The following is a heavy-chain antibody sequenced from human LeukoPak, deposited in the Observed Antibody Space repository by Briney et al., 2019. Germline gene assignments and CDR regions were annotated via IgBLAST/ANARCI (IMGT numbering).Heavy chain of an antibody. CDR2: IYTSGCT. J-gene: IGHJ4*02. D-gene: IGHD2-2*01. CDR1: GGSISSYY. Sequence: SETLSLTCTVSGGSISSYYWSWIRQPAGEGLEWIGRIYTSGCTNYNPFLKSRVTMFVDTSKNQFSLKLSSVTAADTAVYYCARVSRIVVVPAASYYFDYWGQGTLVTVSS. V-gene: IGHV4-4*07. CDR3: ARVSRIVVVPAASYYFDY.